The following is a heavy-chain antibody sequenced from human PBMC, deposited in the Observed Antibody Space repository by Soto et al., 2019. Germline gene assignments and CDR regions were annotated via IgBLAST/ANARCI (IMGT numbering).Heavy chain of an antibody. Sequence: QVQLVESGGGVVQPERSLRLSCAASGFTFSTYGMHWVRQAPGKGLEWVAVIWYDGSNQYYGDSVKGRFTISRDNSKNTLYLQMNSLRAEDTAVYYCARGVAATYWYFDPWGRGTLVTVSS. J-gene: IGHJ2*01. V-gene: IGHV3-33*01. CDR1: GFTFSTYG. CDR2: IWYDGSNQ. D-gene: IGHD6-19*01. CDR3: ARGVAATYWYFDP.